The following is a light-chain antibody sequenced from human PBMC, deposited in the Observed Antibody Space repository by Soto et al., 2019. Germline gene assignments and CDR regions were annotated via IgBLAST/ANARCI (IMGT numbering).Light chain of an antibody. J-gene: IGLJ7*01. Sequence: SYELTQPPSVSVAPGKTARITCGGNNIGSKSVHWYQQKPGQAPVLVIYYDSDRPSGIPERFSGSNSGNTVTLTISRVEAGDEADYYCQVWDSSSQHAVFGGGTQLTVL. V-gene: IGLV3-21*04. CDR1: NIGSKS. CDR3: QVWDSSSQHAV. CDR2: YDS.